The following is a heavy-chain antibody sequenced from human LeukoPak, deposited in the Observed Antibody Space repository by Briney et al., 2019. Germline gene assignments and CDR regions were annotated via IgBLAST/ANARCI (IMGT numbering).Heavy chain of an antibody. V-gene: IGHV1-2*02. CDR3: ARGAWQQLPEYYFDY. Sequence: ASVKVSCKASGYTFTGYYTHWVRQAPGQGLEWMGWINPNSGGTNYAQKFQGRVTMTRDTSTSTAYMELSRLRSDDTAVYYCARGAWQQLPEYYFDYWGQGTLVTVSS. CDR1: GYTFTGYY. CDR2: INPNSGGT. D-gene: IGHD6-13*01. J-gene: IGHJ4*02.